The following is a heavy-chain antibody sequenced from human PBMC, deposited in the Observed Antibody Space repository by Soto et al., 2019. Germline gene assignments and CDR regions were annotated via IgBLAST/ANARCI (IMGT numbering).Heavy chain of an antibody. J-gene: IGHJ4*02. Sequence: ASVKVSCKASGYTFTSYAMHWVRQAPGQRLEWMGWINAGNGNTKYSQKIQGRVTITRDTSASTAYMELSSLRSEDTAVYYCARSSIAALFDYWGQGTLVTVSS. CDR3: ARSSIAALFDY. CDR2: INAGNGNT. D-gene: IGHD6-13*01. V-gene: IGHV1-3*01. CDR1: GYTFTSYA.